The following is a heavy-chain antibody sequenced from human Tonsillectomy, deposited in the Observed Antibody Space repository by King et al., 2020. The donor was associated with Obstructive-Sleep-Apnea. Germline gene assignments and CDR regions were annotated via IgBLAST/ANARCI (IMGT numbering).Heavy chain of an antibody. CDR1: GFTFSSYW. CDR3: ARDLMGITIFGVVGGMDV. CDR2: IKQDGSEK. Sequence: VQLVESGGGLVQPGGSLRLSCAASGFTFSSYWMSWVRQAPGKGLEWVANIKQDGSEKYYVYSVKGRFTISRDNAKNSLYLQMNSLRAEDTAVSYCARDLMGITIFGVVGGMDVWGQGTTVTVSS. J-gene: IGHJ6*02. D-gene: IGHD3-3*01. V-gene: IGHV3-7*03.